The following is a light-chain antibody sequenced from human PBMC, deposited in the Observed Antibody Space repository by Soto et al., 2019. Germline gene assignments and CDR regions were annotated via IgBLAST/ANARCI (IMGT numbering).Light chain of an antibody. Sequence: EVVLTQSQATLSLSPGERATLSCRASQSVSNYLVWYQQKPGQAPRLLIYDASNRAPGIPARFSGSGSGTDFTLTISNLEPEDSAVYFCQQRQFWPPLTFGGGTKVEIK. CDR2: DAS. CDR3: QQRQFWPPLT. J-gene: IGKJ4*01. CDR1: QSVSNY. V-gene: IGKV3-11*01.